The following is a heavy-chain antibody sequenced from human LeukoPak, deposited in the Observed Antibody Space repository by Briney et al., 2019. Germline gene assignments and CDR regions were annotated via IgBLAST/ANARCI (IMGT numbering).Heavy chain of an antibody. J-gene: IGHJ6*03. D-gene: IGHD3-3*01. CDR1: GGSFSDYY. V-gene: IGHV4-4*07. CDR2: IYTGGST. Sequence: SETLSLTCAVYGGSFSDYYWTWIRQPAGKGLEWIGRIYTGGSTDYNPSLKSRVTMSVDTSKNQFSLKLSSVTAADTAVYYCARDYPDYDFWSGYYMDVWGKGTTVTVSS. CDR3: ARDYPDYDFWSGYYMDV.